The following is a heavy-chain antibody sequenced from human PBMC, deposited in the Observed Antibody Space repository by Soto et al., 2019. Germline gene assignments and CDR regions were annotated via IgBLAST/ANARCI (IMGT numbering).Heavy chain of an antibody. V-gene: IGHV3-23*01. CDR3: AKDLPQDTIFGVVIIPFDY. CDR2: ISGSGGST. J-gene: IGHJ4*02. Sequence: GGSLRLSCPASGFTFTSYAMSWVRPAPGKGLEWVSAISGSGGSTYYADSVKGRFTISRDNSKNTLYLQMNSLRAEDTAVYYCAKDLPQDTIFGVVIIPFDYWGQGTLVTVSS. D-gene: IGHD3-3*01. CDR1: GFTFTSYA.